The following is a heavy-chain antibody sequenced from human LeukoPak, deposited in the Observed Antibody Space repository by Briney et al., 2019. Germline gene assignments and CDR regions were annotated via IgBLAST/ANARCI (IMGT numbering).Heavy chain of an antibody. CDR1: GGSIGSYY. CDR2: IYYSGST. V-gene: IGHV4-59*01. CDR3: ARDRTYSGYDPHFDY. Sequence: SETLSLTCTVSGGSIGSYYWSWIRQPPGKGLEWIGYIYYSGSTNYNPSLKSRVTISVDTSKNQFSLKLSSVTAADTAVYYCARDRTYSGYDPHFDYWGQGTLVTVSS. J-gene: IGHJ4*02. D-gene: IGHD5-12*01.